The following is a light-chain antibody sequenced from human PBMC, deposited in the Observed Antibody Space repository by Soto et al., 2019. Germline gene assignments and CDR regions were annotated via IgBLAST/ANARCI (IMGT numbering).Light chain of an antibody. V-gene: IGLV2-14*01. Sequence: QSVLTQPASVSGSPGQSITISCTGTSSDVGGYNYVSWYQQHPGKAPKLMIYEVSNRPSGVSNRFSGSKSGNTASLTISGLQAEVEADYYCSSYTSSSHPFGTGTKLTVL. CDR1: SSDVGGYNY. CDR2: EVS. CDR3: SSYTSSSHP. J-gene: IGLJ1*01.